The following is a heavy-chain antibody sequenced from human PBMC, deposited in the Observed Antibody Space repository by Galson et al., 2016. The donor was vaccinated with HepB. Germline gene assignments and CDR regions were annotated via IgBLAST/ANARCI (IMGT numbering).Heavy chain of an antibody. V-gene: IGHV6-1*01. CDR2: TYYRSKCHN. CDR3: ARVPLLFVDAVGYDAFDI. J-gene: IGHJ3*02. CDR1: WDSVSSDSAT. D-gene: IGHD3-22*01. Sequence: CAIPWDSVSSDSATWNWIRQSPSRGLEWLGRTYYRSKCHNDYSLSVKSRISINADTSKNQISLQLNSVSLEDTAVYYCARVPLLFVDAVGYDAFDIWGQGTLVTVSS.